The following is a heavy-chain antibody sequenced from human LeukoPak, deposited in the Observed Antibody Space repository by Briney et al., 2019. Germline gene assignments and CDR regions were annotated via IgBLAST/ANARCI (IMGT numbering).Heavy chain of an antibody. CDR1: AGSINGHW. Sequence: PSETLSLTCTVSAGSINGHWWSGIRQPPGKGVEWIGYIYYSGGTNYNPSLMSRVTIPVDTSKNQFSLKLSSVTAADTAVYYCARGRRSRGYSYGYYYYMDVWGKGTTVTVPS. D-gene: IGHD5-18*01. V-gene: IGHV4-59*11. J-gene: IGHJ6*03. CDR3: ARGRRSRGYSYGYYYYMDV. CDR2: IYYSGGT.